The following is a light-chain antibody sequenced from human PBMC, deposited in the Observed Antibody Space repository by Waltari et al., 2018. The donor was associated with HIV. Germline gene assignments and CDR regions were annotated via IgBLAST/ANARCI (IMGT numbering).Light chain of an antibody. Sequence: HSALTQPRSVSGSPGQSVTISCTGTSSDIGAYDYVSWFQKFPGRAPKLLIFDVNKRPSVVPDRFSGFKSGDTASLTISGLQPDDDSDYFCSSYGGFASYLIFGGGTTLTVL. J-gene: IGLJ2*01. CDR3: SSYGGFASYLI. CDR2: DVN. V-gene: IGLV2-11*01. CDR1: SSDIGAYDY.